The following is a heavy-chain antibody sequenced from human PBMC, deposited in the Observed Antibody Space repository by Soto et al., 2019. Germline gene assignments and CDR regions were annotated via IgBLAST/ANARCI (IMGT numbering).Heavy chain of an antibody. CDR3: ARGRDSSSWYGVY. J-gene: IGHJ4*02. CDR2: IYYSGST. V-gene: IGHV4-30-4*01. D-gene: IGHD6-13*01. CDR1: GGSISSGDYY. Sequence: SETLSLTCTVSGGSISSGDYYWSWIRQPPGKGLEWIGYIYYSGSTYYNPSLKSRVTISVDTSKNQFSLKLSSVTAADTAVYYCARGRDSSSWYGVYWGQGTLVTVSS.